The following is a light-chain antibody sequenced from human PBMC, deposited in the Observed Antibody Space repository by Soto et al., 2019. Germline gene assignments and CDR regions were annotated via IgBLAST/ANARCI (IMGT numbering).Light chain of an antibody. J-gene: IGLJ3*02. CDR1: SSDVGPYRY. CDR3: SSYSTSAPWV. V-gene: IGLV2-14*01. CDR2: EFS. Sequence: QSVLTQPASVSGSPGHSITISCNGTSSDVGPYRYVSWYQQHPGKAPKLMIYEFSHRPSWVSNRFSGSKSGNTASLTISGLQADAEADYYCSSYSTSAPWVFGGGTKVTVL.